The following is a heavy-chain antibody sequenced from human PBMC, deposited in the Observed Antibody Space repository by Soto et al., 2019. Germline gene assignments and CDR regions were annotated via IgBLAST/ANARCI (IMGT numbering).Heavy chain of an antibody. V-gene: IGHV1-2*04. J-gene: IGHJ3*02. CDR1: GYTFTGYY. CDR3: ASSTKAVGDIGGAFDI. CDR2: INPNSGGT. D-gene: IGHD1-26*01. Sequence: ASVKVSCKASGYTFTGYYMHWVRQAPGQGLEWMGWINPNSGGTNYAQKFQGWVTMTRDTSISTAYMELSRLRSDDTAVYYCASSTKAVGDIGGAFDIWGQGTMVT.